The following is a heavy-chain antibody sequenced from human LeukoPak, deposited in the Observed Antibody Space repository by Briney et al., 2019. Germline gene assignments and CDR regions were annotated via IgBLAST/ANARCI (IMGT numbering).Heavy chain of an antibody. J-gene: IGHJ4*02. V-gene: IGHV3-21*04. CDR1: GFTFSSYS. Sequence: GGSLRLSCAASGFTFSSYSMNWVRQAPGKGLEWVSSISSSSSYIYYADSVKGRFTISRDNAKNSLYLQMNSLRAEDTAVYYCATTKPSITSYYFDYWGQGTLVTVSS. CDR3: ATTKPSITSYYFDY. D-gene: IGHD3-10*01. CDR2: ISSSSSYI.